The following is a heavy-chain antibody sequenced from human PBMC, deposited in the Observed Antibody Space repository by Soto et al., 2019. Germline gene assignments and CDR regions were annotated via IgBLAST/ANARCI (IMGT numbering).Heavy chain of an antibody. CDR3: AREGDGYSYGYGY. J-gene: IGHJ4*02. Sequence: QVQLVQSGAEVKKPGSSVKVSCKTAGGTFSSYAISWVRQAPGQGREWMGGSIPIFGTANYAQKFQGRVTITADESTSTAYLELSSLRSEDTAVYYCAREGDGYSYGYGYWGQGTLVTVSS. CDR2: SIPIFGTA. D-gene: IGHD5-18*01. V-gene: IGHV1-69*01. CDR1: GGTFSSYA.